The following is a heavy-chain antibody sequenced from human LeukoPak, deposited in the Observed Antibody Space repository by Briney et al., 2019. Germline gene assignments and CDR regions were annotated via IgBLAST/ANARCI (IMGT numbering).Heavy chain of an antibody. CDR1: GFTFSSYA. CDR3: ARDPDGYNVGYFDY. Sequence: GGSLRLSCAASGFTFSSYAMHWVRQAPGKGLEWVAVISYDGSNKYYADSVKGRFTISRDNSKNTLYLQMNSLRAEDTAVYYCARDPDGYNVGYFDYWGQGTLVTVSS. D-gene: IGHD5-24*01. CDR2: ISYDGSNK. J-gene: IGHJ4*02. V-gene: IGHV3-30-3*01.